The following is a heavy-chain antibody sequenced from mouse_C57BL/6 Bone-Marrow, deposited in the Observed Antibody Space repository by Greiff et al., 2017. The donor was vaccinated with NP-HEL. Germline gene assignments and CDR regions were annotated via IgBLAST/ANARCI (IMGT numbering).Heavy chain of an antibody. CDR1: GYSITSGYY. D-gene: IGHD3-1*01. CDR2: ISYDGSN. CDR3: ARDRGPFAY. Sequence: EVKLQESGPGLVKPSQSLSLTCSVTGYSITSGYYWNWIRQFPGNKLEWMGYISYDGSNNYNPSLKNRISITRDTSKNQFFLKLNSVTTEDTATYYCARDRGPFAYWGQGTLVTVSA. J-gene: IGHJ3*01. V-gene: IGHV3-6*01.